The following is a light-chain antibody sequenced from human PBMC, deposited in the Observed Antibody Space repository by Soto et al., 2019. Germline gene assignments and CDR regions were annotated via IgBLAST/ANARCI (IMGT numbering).Light chain of an antibody. CDR3: QQYGGLWT. V-gene: IGKV3-20*01. Sequence: EIVLTQSPGTLSLSPGERATLSYRASQSISSTYLAWYQQRPGQAPRLLIYGASSRATGIPDRFSGSGSGTDFTLTISRLEPEDFAVYYCQQYGGLWTFGQGTKVEIK. CDR2: GAS. CDR1: QSISSTY. J-gene: IGKJ1*01.